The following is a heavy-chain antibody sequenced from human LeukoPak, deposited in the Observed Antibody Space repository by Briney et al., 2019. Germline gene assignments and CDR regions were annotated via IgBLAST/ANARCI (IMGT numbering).Heavy chain of an antibody. Sequence: KPSETLSLTCAVYGGSFSGYYWSWIRQPPGKGLEWIGEINHSGSTNYNPSLKSRVTISVDTSKNQFSLKLSSMTAADTAVYYCARGITMIVVVITPYHAFDIWGQGTMVTVSS. CDR2: INHSGST. CDR1: GGSFSGYY. CDR3: ARGITMIVVVITPYHAFDI. J-gene: IGHJ3*02. D-gene: IGHD3-22*01. V-gene: IGHV4-34*01.